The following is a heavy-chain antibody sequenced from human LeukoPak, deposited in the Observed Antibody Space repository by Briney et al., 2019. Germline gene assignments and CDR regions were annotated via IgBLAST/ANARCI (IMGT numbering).Heavy chain of an antibody. CDR1: GGSVSSYY. V-gene: IGHV4-59*08. J-gene: IGHJ3*02. Sequence: PSETLSLTCTVSGGSVSSYYWSWIRQPPGKGLEWIGYIYYSGSTNYNPSLKSRVTISVDTSKNHFSLKLSSVTAADTAVYYCARLPDYYGNRRGAFAIWGQGTMVTVSS. D-gene: IGHD3-10*01. CDR2: IYYSGST. CDR3: ARLPDYYGNRRGAFAI.